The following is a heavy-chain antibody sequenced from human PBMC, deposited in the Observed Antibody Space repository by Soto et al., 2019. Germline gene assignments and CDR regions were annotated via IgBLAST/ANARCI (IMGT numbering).Heavy chain of an antibody. CDR2: ILHDGSAE. CDR3: ARSRDGYSFYFYYGMDG. V-gene: IGHV3-30*03. J-gene: IGHJ6*02. Sequence: HPGGSLRLSCAASGFIFTSYGMHCFRQSPCKWLEWMALILHDGSAEYYADSVKGRFTISRDNSKNTLYLQMNGLTAEDTAVYYCARSRDGYSFYFYYGMDGWGQGTTVTVSS. D-gene: IGHD4-4*01. CDR1: GFIFTSYG.